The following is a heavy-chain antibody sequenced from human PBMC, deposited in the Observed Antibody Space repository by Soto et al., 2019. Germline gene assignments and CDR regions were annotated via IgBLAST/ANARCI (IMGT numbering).Heavy chain of an antibody. V-gene: IGHV3-23*01. J-gene: IGHJ4*02. CDR1: GFTFSSYA. CDR2: ISGDSGGT. CDR3: AKDGRTNFDY. Sequence: GGSLRLSCAVSGFTFSSYAMTWVRQAPGKGLEWVSAISGDSGGTYYADSVKGRFTISRDNSKNTLYLQMNSLRAEDTAVYYCAKDGRTNFDYWGQGTLVTVSS.